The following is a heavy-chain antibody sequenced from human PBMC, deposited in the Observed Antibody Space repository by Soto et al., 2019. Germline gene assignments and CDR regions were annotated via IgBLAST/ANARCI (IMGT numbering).Heavy chain of an antibody. CDR1: GGSISSGDYY. CDR3: ARDTGWDDSSGYHIDY. Sequence: SETLSLTCTVSGGSISSGDYYWSWIRQPPGKGLEWIGYIYYSGSTYFNPSLKSRVTISVDTSKNQFSLKLSSVTAADTAVYYCARDTGWDDSSGYHIDYWGQGTLVTVSS. CDR2: IYYSGST. J-gene: IGHJ4*02. D-gene: IGHD3-22*01. V-gene: IGHV4-30-4*01.